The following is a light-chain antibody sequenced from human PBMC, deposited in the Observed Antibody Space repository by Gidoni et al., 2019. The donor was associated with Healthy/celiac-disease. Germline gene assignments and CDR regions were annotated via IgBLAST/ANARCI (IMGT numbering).Light chain of an antibody. Sequence: EIVLTQSPATMSSSPGERATLACRASQSVSSYLAWYQQQPGQAPRLLIYDASNRATGLPARFSGSGSGTDFTLTSSSLEPEDFAVYYCQQRSNWPLTFGPGTKVDIK. CDR3: QQRSNWPLT. V-gene: IGKV3-11*01. J-gene: IGKJ3*01. CDR1: QSVSSY. CDR2: DAS.